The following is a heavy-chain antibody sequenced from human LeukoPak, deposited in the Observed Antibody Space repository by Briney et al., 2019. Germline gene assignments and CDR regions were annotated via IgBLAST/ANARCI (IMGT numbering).Heavy chain of an antibody. D-gene: IGHD3-10*01. CDR3: ARDSFALGFGELFYNWFDP. CDR1: GGTFSSYA. Sequence: SVKVSCKASGGTFSSYAISWVRQAPGQGLEWMGGIIPIFGTANYAQKFQGRVTITADKSTSTAYMELSSLRSEDTAVYYCARDSFALGFGELFYNWFDPWGQGTLVTVSS. V-gene: IGHV1-69*06. J-gene: IGHJ5*02. CDR2: IIPIFGTA.